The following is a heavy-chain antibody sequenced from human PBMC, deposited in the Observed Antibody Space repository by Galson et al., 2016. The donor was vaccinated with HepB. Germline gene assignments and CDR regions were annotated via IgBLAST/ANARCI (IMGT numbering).Heavy chain of an antibody. J-gene: IGHJ3*02. V-gene: IGHV3-53*01. CDR3: ASLRWELLVTRTKPFEI. D-gene: IGHD1-26*01. CDR1: SNY. Sequence: SLRLSCAASSNYMGWVRQAPGKGLEWVSVLYSAGSTYYADSVKGRFTISSDNSKNTLYLQMNNVRAEDTAIYYCASLRWELLVTRTKPFEIWGQGTVVTVSS. CDR2: LYSAGST.